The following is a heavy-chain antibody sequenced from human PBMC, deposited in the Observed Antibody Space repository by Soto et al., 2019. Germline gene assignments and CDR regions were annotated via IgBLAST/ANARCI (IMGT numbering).Heavy chain of an antibody. CDR1: GFTFSSYW. CDR3: ATSRNFDY. CDR2: TKQDGREK. D-gene: IGHD6-13*01. V-gene: IGHV3-7*01. J-gene: IGHJ4*02. Sequence: GGSLRPSCVVSGFTFSSYWMNWVRQAPGKGLEWVDNTKQDGREKYYVDSAKGGFTITLDNAKNSLYLQMNSLSAEDTAIYYCATSRNFDYWGQGTLVTVSS.